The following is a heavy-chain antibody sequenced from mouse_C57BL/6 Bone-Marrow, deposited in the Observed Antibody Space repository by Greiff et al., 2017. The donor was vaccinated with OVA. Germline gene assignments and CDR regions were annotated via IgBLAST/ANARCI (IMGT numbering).Heavy chain of an antibody. J-gene: IGHJ3*01. V-gene: IGHV1-81*01. CDR2: IYPRSGNT. CDR3: ARGHCGYLAWFAY. Sequence: QVQLKESGAELARPGASVKLSCKASGYTFTSYGISWVKQRTGQGLEWIGEIYPRSGNTYYNEKFKGKATLTADKSSSTAYMERRSLTSEDSAFYFCARGHCGYLAWFAYWGQGTLVTVSA. D-gene: IGHD2-2*01. CDR1: GYTFTSYG.